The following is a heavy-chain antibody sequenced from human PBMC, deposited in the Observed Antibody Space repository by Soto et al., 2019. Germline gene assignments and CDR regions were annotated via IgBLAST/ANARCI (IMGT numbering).Heavy chain of an antibody. CDR2: IYYSGST. Sequence: SETLSLTCTVSGGSISSYYWSWIRQPPGKGLEWIGYIYYSGSTNYNPSLKSRVTISVDTSKNQFSLKLSSVTAADTAVYYCARWFARNWFGPWGQGTLVTVSS. CDR3: ARWFARNWFGP. D-gene: IGHD3-10*01. CDR1: GGSISSYY. V-gene: IGHV4-59*01. J-gene: IGHJ5*02.